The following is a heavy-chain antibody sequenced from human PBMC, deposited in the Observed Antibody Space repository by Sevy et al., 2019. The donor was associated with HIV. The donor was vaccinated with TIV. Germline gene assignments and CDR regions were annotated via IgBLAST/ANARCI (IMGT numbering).Heavy chain of an antibody. Sequence: GESLKISCAASGFTFDDYGMSWVRQAPGKGLEWVSGINWNSGSTGYADSVKGRFTISRDNAKNSLYLQMNSLRAEDTALYYCASIKGLRWYKDDAFDLWGQGTMVTVSS. CDR3: ASIKGLRWYKDDAFDL. V-gene: IGHV3-20*04. D-gene: IGHD5-12*01. CDR1: GFTFDDYG. CDR2: INWNSGST. J-gene: IGHJ3*01.